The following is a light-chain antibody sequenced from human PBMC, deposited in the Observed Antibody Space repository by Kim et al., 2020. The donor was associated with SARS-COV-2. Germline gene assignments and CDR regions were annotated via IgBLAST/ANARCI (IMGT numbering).Light chain of an antibody. CDR2: GKN. CDR1: SLRRYY. Sequence: ALGQTVRITCQGDSLRRYYATWYQQKPGQAPVLVIYGKNNRPSGIPDRFSGSSSGNTASLTITGAQAEDEAAYYCNSRDSSTNHVVFGGGTQLTVL. J-gene: IGLJ2*01. V-gene: IGLV3-19*01. CDR3: NSRDSSTNHVV.